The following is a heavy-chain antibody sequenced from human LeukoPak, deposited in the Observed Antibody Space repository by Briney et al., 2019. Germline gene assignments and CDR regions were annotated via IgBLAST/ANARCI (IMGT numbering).Heavy chain of an antibody. CDR2: TSYDGSNK. D-gene: IGHD3-9*01. V-gene: IGHV3-30*04. J-gene: IGHJ4*02. Sequence: PGRSLRLSCAASGFTFSSYAMHWVRQAPGKGLEWVAVTSYDGSNKYYADSVKGRFTISRDNSKNTLYLQMNSLRAEDTAVYYCARDDHDILTGYYKGYFDYWGQGTLVTVSS. CDR1: GFTFSSYA. CDR3: ARDDHDILTGYYKGYFDY.